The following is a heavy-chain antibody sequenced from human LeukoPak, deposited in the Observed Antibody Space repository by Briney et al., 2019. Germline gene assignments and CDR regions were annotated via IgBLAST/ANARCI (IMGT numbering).Heavy chain of an antibody. CDR2: ISAYNGNT. V-gene: IGHV1-18*01. Sequence: ASVKVSCKASGYTFSSYGISWVRQAPGQGLGWMGWISAYNGNTNYAQKLQGRVTMTTDTSTNTAYMELRSLRSDDTAVYYCARDCSSTSCYLDYWGQGTLVTVSS. CDR1: GYTFSSYG. D-gene: IGHD2-2*01. CDR3: ARDCSSTSCYLDY. J-gene: IGHJ4*02.